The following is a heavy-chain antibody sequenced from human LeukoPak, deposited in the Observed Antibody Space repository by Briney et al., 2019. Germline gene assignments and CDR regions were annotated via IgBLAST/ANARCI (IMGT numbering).Heavy chain of an antibody. J-gene: IGHJ3*02. CDR1: GGTFSSYA. V-gene: IGHV1-69*05. D-gene: IGHD5-18*01. CDR2: IITIFGTA. CDR3: AREWVQLDAFDI. Sequence: SLKVSCKASGGTFSSYAISWVRQAPGQGLEWMGGIITIFGTANYAQTFQGRVTITTDESTSTAYMELSSLRSEDTAVYYCAREWVQLDAFDIWGQGTMVTVSS.